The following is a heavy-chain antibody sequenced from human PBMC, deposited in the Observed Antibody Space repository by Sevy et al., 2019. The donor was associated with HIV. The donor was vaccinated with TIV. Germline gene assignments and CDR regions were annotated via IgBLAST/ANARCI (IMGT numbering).Heavy chain of an antibody. CDR3: AREGCTKPHDY. CDR1: GFTISKYS. D-gene: IGHD2-8*01. Sequence: GGSLRLSCAASGFTISKYSMSWVRQPPGKGLEWVSTLSFGCGQINYADSVKGRFTISRDNSKSSVYLQMNNLRPEDTAVYYCAREGCTKPHDYWGQGILVTVSS. CDR2: LSFGCGQI. V-gene: IGHV3-23*01. J-gene: IGHJ4*02.